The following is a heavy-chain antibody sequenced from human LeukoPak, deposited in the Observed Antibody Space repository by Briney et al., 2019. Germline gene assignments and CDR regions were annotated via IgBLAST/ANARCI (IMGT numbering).Heavy chain of an antibody. Sequence: GASVKVSCKASVYTFTSYAMNWVRQAPGQGLEWMGWINTNTGNPTYAQGFTGRFVFSLDTSVSTAYLQISSLKAEDTAVYYCAVLRFLEGLDPFDYWGQGTLVTVSS. J-gene: IGHJ4*02. CDR1: VYTFTSYA. V-gene: IGHV7-4-1*02. D-gene: IGHD3-3*01. CDR2: INTNTGNP. CDR3: AVLRFLEGLDPFDY.